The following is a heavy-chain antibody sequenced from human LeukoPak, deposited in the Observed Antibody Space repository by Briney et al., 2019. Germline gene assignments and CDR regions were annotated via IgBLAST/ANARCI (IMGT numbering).Heavy chain of an antibody. CDR3: ARLRRLFMIGY. J-gene: IGHJ4*02. CDR1: GGSISSYY. Sequence: PSETLSLTCTVSGGSISSYYWSWTRQPAGKGLEWIGSIYYSGSTYYNPSLKSRVTISVDTSKNQFSLKLSSVTAADTAVYYCARLRRLFMIGYWGQGTLVTVSS. D-gene: IGHD2-8*01. V-gene: IGHV4-59*05. CDR2: IYYSGST.